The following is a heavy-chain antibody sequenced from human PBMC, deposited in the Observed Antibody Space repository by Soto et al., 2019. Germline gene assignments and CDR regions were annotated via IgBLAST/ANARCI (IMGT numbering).Heavy chain of an antibody. J-gene: IGHJ6*02. D-gene: IGHD3-10*01. CDR1: GFTFSSYA. Sequence: GGALRVSRADSGFTFSSYAMNWVRQAPGKGLEWVSAISGTGYNTYYADSLKGRFTTSRDNSKNTLSLQMNSLRAEDTAVYYCARDRQFSHPRGGMDVWGQGTTVPVSS. CDR3: ARDRQFSHPRGGMDV. CDR2: ISGTGYNT. V-gene: IGHV3-23*01.